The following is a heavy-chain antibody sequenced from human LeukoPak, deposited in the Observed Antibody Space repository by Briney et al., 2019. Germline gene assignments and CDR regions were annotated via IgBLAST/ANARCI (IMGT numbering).Heavy chain of an antibody. CDR2: ISWDGGST. Sequence: GGSLRLSCAASGFTFDDYAMHWVRQAPGKGLEWVSLISWDGGSTYYADSVKGRFTISRDNSKNSLYLQMNSLRAEDTALYYCAKSAGAFPYYYYMDVWGKGTTVTVSS. V-gene: IGHV3-43D*04. CDR3: AKSAGAFPYYYYMDV. CDR1: GFTFDDYA. D-gene: IGHD2/OR15-2a*01. J-gene: IGHJ6*03.